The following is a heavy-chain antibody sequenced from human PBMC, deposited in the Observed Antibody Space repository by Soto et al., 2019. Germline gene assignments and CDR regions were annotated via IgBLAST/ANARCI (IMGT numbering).Heavy chain of an antibody. D-gene: IGHD1-1*01. Sequence: PSETLSLTCTVSGASISGFYWSWIRKSAGKGLEWIGRIYATGTTDYNPSLKSRVMMSVDTSKKQFSLKLRSVTAAGTAVYYCVRDGTKTLRDWFDPWGQGISVTDSS. CDR1: GASISGFY. CDR3: VRDGTKTLRDWFDP. CDR2: IYATGTT. J-gene: IGHJ5*02. V-gene: IGHV4-4*07.